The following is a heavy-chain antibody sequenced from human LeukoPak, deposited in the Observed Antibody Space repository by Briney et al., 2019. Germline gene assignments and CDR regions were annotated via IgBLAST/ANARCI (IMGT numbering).Heavy chain of an antibody. V-gene: IGHV3-23*01. D-gene: IGHD4-17*01. CDR1: GFTFSSYA. Sequence: GGSLRLSCAASGFTFSSYAMNWVRKAPGKGLEWVSAISGSGGSTYYADSVKGRFTISGDNSKNTLYLQMNSLRAEDTAVYYCAKSVSYGDYVADYWGQGTLVTVSS. CDR3: AKSVSYGDYVADY. J-gene: IGHJ4*02. CDR2: ISGSGGST.